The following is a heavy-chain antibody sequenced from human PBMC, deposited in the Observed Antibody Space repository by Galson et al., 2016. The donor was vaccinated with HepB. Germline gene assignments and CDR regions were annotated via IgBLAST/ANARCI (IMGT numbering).Heavy chain of an antibody. CDR2: IKSKTFGGTI. CDR3: SRFHALAMVQGGSEVFDV. D-gene: IGHD3-10*01. CDR1: KFTLGDYS. J-gene: IGHJ3*01. Sequence: SLRLSCATSKFTLGDYSTSWFRQAPGKGLEWVGFIKSKTFGGTIQYAASVGGRFTLSRDDSKSIVYLQMNSLKTEDTGVYYCSRFHALAMVQGGSEVFDVWGQGTMVIVSS. V-gene: IGHV3-49*03.